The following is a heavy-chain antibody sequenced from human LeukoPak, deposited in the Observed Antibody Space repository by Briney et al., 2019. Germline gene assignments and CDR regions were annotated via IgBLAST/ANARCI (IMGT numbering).Heavy chain of an antibody. CDR3: ATGIAVAGIQFNWFDS. J-gene: IGHJ5*01. Sequence: ASVKVSCKASGYTFTGYYMHWVRQAPGQGLEWMGWINPNSGGTNYAQKFQGRVTMTRDTSISTAYMELSRLRSDDTAVYYCATGIAVAGIQFNWFDSWGQGTLVTVSS. CDR1: GYTFTGYY. V-gene: IGHV1-2*02. D-gene: IGHD6-19*01. CDR2: INPNSGGT.